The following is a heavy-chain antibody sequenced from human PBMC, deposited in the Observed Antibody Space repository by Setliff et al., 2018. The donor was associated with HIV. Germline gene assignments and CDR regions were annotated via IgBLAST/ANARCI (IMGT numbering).Heavy chain of an antibody. CDR2: IYTSGST. Sequence: SETLSLTCSVSGGSISSGSYYWSWIRQPAGKGLEWIGHIYTSGSTNYNPSLKSRVIISIDTSKNQFSLKLFSVTAADTAVYYCASRRGGGFLAWPDPYFDYWGQGTLVTVSS. J-gene: IGHJ4*02. CDR1: GGSISSGSYY. D-gene: IGHD3-3*01. CDR3: ASRRGGGFLAWPDPYFDY. V-gene: IGHV4-61*09.